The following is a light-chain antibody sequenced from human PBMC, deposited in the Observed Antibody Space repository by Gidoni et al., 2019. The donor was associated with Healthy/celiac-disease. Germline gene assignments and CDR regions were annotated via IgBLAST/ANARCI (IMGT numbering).Light chain of an antibody. J-gene: IGKJ4*01. CDR2: DAS. V-gene: IGKV3-11*01. Sequence: EIVLTQSPAPLSLSPGERATLSCRASQSVSSYLAWYQQKPGQAPRLLIYDASNRATGIPARFSGSGSATDFTLTISSLEPEDFAVYYCQQRSNWLTFGGGTKVEIK. CDR3: QQRSNWLT. CDR1: QSVSSY.